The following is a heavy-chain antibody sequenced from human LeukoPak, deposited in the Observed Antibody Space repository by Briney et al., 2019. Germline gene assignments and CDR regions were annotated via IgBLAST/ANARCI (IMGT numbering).Heavy chain of an antibody. D-gene: IGHD6-13*01. CDR3: AKRMGSSSWLYYFDY. Sequence: GGSLRLSCAASGFTFSSYAMSWVRQAPGKGLEWVSAISGSGGSTYYADSVKGRFTISRDNSKNTLYLQMNGLRAEDTAVYYCAKRMGSSSWLYYFDYWGQGTLVTVSS. V-gene: IGHV3-23*01. J-gene: IGHJ4*02. CDR1: GFTFSSYA. CDR2: ISGSGGST.